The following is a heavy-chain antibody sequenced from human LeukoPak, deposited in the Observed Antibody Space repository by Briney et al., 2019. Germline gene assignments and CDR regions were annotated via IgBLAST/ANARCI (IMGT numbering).Heavy chain of an antibody. CDR2: IIPIFGTA. Sequence: SVKVSCKASGGTFSSYAISWVRQAPGQGLEWMGGIIPIFGTADYAQKFQGRVTITTDESTSTAYMELSSLRSEDTAVYYCARDTGTGGDYFDYWGQGTLVTVSS. CDR1: GGTFSSYA. D-gene: IGHD1-7*01. J-gene: IGHJ4*02. CDR3: ARDTGTGGDYFDY. V-gene: IGHV1-69*05.